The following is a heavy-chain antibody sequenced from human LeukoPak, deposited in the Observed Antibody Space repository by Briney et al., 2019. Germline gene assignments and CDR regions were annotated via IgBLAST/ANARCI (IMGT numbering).Heavy chain of an antibody. CDR2: ISSSSSYI. V-gene: IGHV3-21*01. CDR3: ARGGYCSGGSCYSISFDI. CDR1: GFTFSSYS. J-gene: IGHJ3*02. D-gene: IGHD2-15*01. Sequence: GGSLRLSCAASGFTFSSYSMNWVRQAPGKGLERVSSISSSSSYIYYADSVKGRFTISRDNAKNSLYLQMNSLRAEDTAVYYCARGGYCSGGSCYSISFDIWGQGAMVTVSS.